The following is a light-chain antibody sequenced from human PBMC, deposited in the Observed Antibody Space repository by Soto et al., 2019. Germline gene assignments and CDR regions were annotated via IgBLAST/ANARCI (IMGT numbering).Light chain of an antibody. J-gene: IGKJ2*02. CDR2: AAS. V-gene: IGKV1-39*01. CDR3: QQSYSTPRWT. Sequence: DIQMTQSPSSLSASVGDRVTITCRASQSISSYLNWYQQKPGKAPKLLIYAASSLQSGVPSRFSGSGSGTDFTLTISSLQPEDFATYYCQQSYSTPRWTFGQVTKLEIK. CDR1: QSISSY.